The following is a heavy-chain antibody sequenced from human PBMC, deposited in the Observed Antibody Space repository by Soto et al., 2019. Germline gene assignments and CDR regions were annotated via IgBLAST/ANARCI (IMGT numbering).Heavy chain of an antibody. CDR1: GGSVSSGTYY. CDR2: IHYSGST. J-gene: IGHJ6*02. CDR3: ARDYRVSEFFGVIINYAMDV. Sequence: PSETLSLTCTVSGGSVSSGTYYWSWIRQPPGKGLEWIGYIHYSGSTTYNPSLKSRVTISVDTSKNQFSLKLSSVTAADTAVYYCARDYRVSEFFGVIINYAMDVWGQGATVTVSS. V-gene: IGHV4-61*01. D-gene: IGHD3-3*01.